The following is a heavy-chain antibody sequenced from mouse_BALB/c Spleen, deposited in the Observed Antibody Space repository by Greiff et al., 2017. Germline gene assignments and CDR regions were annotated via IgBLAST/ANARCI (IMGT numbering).Heavy chain of an antibody. CDR3: ARTRYDGYWYFDV. CDR1: GFNIKDTY. D-gene: IGHD2-14*01. Sequence: GQLQQSGAELVKPGASVKLSCTASGFNIKDTYMHWVKQRPEQGLEWIGRIDPANGNTKYDPKFQGKATITADTSSNTAYLQLSSLTSEDTAVYYCARTRYDGYWYFDVWGAGTTVTVSS. V-gene: IGHV14-3*02. CDR2: IDPANGNT. J-gene: IGHJ1*01.